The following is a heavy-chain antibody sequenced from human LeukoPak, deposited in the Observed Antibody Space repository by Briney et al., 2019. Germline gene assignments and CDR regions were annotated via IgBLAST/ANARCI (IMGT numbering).Heavy chain of an antibody. CDR3: ARLGPAYGSGSYQWFDP. CDR1: GGSFSGYY. V-gene: IGHV4-34*01. Sequence: SETLSLTCAVYGGSFSGYYWSWIRQPPGKGLEWIGEINHSGSTNYNPSLKSRVTISVDTSKNQFSLKLSSVTAADTAVYYCARLGPAYGSGSYQWFDPWGREPWSPSPQ. J-gene: IGHJ5*02. CDR2: INHSGST. D-gene: IGHD3-10*01.